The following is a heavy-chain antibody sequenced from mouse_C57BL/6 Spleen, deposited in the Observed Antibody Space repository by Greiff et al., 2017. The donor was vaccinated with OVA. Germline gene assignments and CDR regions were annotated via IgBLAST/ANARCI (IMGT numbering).Heavy chain of an antibody. CDR1: GYTFTSYW. D-gene: IGHD3-2*02. J-gene: IGHJ4*01. CDR3: ARSAQASYYYAMDY. V-gene: IGHV1-52*01. Sequence: VQLQQPGAELVRPGSSVKLSCKASGYTFTSYWMHWVKQRPIQGLEWIGSIDPSDSETHYNQKFKDKATLTVDKSSSTAYMQLSSLTSEDSAVYYCARSAQASYYYAMDYWGQGTSVTVSS. CDR2: IDPSDSET.